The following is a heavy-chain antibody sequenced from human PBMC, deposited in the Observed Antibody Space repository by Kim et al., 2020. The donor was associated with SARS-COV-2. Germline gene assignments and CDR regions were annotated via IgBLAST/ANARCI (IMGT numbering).Heavy chain of an antibody. J-gene: IGHJ4*02. D-gene: IGHD2-8*01. CDR3: AGNGVYDFHY. Sequence: YKDYAVSVNSRITSNPDTSKNQFSLQLNSVTPEDTAVYFCAGNGVYDFHYWGQGTLVTVSS. CDR2: YK. V-gene: IGHV6-1*01.